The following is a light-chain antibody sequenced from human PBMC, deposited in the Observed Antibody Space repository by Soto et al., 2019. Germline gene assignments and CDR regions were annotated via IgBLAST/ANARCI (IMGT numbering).Light chain of an antibody. CDR1: ISDVGGYNY. Sequence: QSALTQPPSASGSPGQSVTISCTGTISDVGGYNYVSWYQQHPGKAPKLMIYEVSERPSGVPDRFSGSKSGNTASLTVSGLQAEDEADYYCGSSAGFNNYVAFGGGTQLTVL. CDR2: EVS. J-gene: IGLJ2*01. CDR3: GSSAGFNNYVA. V-gene: IGLV2-8*01.